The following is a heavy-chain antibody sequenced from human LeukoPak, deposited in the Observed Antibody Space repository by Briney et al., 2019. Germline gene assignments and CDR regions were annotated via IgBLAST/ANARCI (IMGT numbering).Heavy chain of an antibody. D-gene: IGHD6-13*01. V-gene: IGHV4-4*07. CDR3: ARAYSSSWYFNWFDP. CDR1: GGPITTYY. J-gene: IGHJ5*02. CDR2: ISGSGVI. Sequence: SETLSLTCTVSGGPITTYYLSWIRQSAGMGLEWIGRISGSGVITYNPSLKSRVILSLDTSNNHFSLKLISVTAADTAVYYCARAYSSSWYFNWFDPWGQGTLVTVSS.